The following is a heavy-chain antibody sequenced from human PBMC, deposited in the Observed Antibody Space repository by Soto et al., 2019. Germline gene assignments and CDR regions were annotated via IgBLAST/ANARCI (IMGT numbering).Heavy chain of an antibody. V-gene: IGHV4-31*03. CDR3: ARDENSNYFHYFDY. CDR2: IYYSGST. D-gene: IGHD4-4*01. CDR1: GGSISSSSYY. J-gene: IGHJ4*02. Sequence: SETLSLTCTVSGGSISSSSYYWSGIRPHPGKGLEWIGYIYYSGSTYYNPSLKSRVTISVDTSKNQFSLKLSSVTAADTAVYYCARDENSNYFHYFDYWGQGTLVTVSS.